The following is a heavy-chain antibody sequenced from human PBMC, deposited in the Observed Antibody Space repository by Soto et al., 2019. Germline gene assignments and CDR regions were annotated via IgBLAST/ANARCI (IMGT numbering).Heavy chain of an antibody. Sequence: PGESLKISCKGSGYTFTDYWIGWVRQLPGKGLEWMRIIYPGDSDTRYSPSFQGPVTITVDKSANTAYWHWHTLMASDTAMYYCAQHVSNSRYYYYAMDVWGQGTTVTVSS. D-gene: IGHD4-4*01. CDR1: GYTFTDYW. CDR3: AQHVSNSRYYYYAMDV. V-gene: IGHV5-51*01. J-gene: IGHJ6*02. CDR2: IYPGDSDT.